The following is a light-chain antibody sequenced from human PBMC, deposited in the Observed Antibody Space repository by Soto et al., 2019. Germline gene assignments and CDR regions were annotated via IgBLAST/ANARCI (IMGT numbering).Light chain of an antibody. Sequence: QTVVTQPPSASGTPGQRVTISCSTSSSNLGDNAVNWYQHVPGTAPKLLIYSYDQRPSGVPDRFSGSKSGTSASLAISGLQSEDEADYYCAACDASLDGYVFGTGTKVTVL. V-gene: IGLV1-44*01. CDR2: SYD. J-gene: IGLJ1*01. CDR3: AACDASLDGYV. CDR1: SSNLGDNA.